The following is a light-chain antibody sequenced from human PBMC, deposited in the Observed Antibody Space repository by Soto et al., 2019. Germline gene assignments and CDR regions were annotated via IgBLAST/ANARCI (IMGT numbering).Light chain of an antibody. J-gene: IGKJ4*01. V-gene: IGKV3-15*01. CDR3: QQYAKWPLT. Sequence: EIVMTQSPATLSVSQGERATLSCRASESVYSNLAWYQQKPGQAPTLLIFAASTRATGIPARFSGSGSGTEFTLTISSLQSEDSAVYYCQQYAKWPLTFGGGTKVEIK. CDR2: AAS. CDR1: ESVYSN.